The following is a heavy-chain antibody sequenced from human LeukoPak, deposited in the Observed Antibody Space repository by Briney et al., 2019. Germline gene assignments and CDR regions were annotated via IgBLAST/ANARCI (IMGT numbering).Heavy chain of an antibody. Sequence: PGGSLRLSCTASGFTFSRHWMHWVRHAPGKRPVWVSRINGDGSTTAYADSVKGRFTISRDNAKNTLYLQMSSLRAEDTAVYYCAKGYRNHLLILLDSWGQGTLVTVSS. D-gene: IGHD3-16*01. CDR1: GFTFSRHW. V-gene: IGHV3-74*01. CDR3: AKGYRNHLLILLDS. CDR2: INGDGSTT. J-gene: IGHJ5*01.